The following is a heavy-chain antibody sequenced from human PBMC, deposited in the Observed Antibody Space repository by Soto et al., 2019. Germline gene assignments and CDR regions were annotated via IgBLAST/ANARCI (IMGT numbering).Heavy chain of an antibody. CDR3: AREGFSYCGGDCYTPPGPFDY. CDR2: ISYDGSNK. D-gene: IGHD2-21*02. V-gene: IGHV3-30*03. CDR1: GFTFSSYG. Sequence: GGSLRLSCAASGFTFSSYGMHWVRQAPGKGLEWVAVISYDGSNKYYADSVKGRFTISRDNSKNTLYLQMNSLRAEDTAVYYCAREGFSYCGGDCYTPPGPFDYWGQGTLVTVSS. J-gene: IGHJ4*02.